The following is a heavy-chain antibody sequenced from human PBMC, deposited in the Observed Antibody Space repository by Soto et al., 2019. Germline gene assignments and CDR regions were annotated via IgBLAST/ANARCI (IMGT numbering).Heavy chain of an antibody. CDR2: SSSSGSTI. J-gene: IGHJ4*02. Sequence: GGSLRLSCAASGFTFSSYSMNWVRQAPGKGLEWVSSSSSSGSTIYYADSVKGRFTISRDNAKNSLYLQMNSLRAEDTAVYYCARENEQWVAADNWGQGTPVTVSS. V-gene: IGHV3-21*04. D-gene: IGHD6-19*01. CDR3: ARENEQWVAADN. CDR1: GFTFSSYS.